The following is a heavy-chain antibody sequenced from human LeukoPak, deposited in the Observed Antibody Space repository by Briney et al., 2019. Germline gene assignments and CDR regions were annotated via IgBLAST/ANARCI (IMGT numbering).Heavy chain of an antibody. J-gene: IGHJ4*02. Sequence: SETLSLTCTVSGGSISSYYWSWIRQPPGKGLEWIGYIYYSGSTNYNPSLKSRVTISVDTSKNQFSLKLSSVTAADTAVYYCARLFRDDFWSGRPDYWGQGTLVTVSS. D-gene: IGHD3-3*01. CDR3: ARLFRDDFWSGRPDY. CDR1: GGSISSYY. CDR2: IYYSGST. V-gene: IGHV4-59*08.